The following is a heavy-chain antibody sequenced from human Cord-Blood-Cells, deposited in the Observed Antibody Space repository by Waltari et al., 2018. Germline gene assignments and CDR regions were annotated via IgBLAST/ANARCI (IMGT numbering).Heavy chain of an antibody. CDR2: MYYSGST. CDR1: GGSISSSSYY. CDR3: ARRLATIFGVVIGFDY. Sequence: QLQLQESGPGLVKPSETLSLTCTVSGGSISSSSYYWGWIRQPPGKGLEWIGSMYYSGSTYYNPSLKSRVTISVDTSKNQFSLKLSSVTAADTAVYYCARRLATIFGVVIGFDYWGQGTLVTVSS. D-gene: IGHD3-3*01. V-gene: IGHV4-39*01. J-gene: IGHJ4*02.